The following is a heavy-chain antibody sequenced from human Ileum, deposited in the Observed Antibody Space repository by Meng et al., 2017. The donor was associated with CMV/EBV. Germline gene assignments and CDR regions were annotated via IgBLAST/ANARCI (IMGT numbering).Heavy chain of an antibody. CDR2: ISAYNGNT. J-gene: IGHJ4*02. CDR3: ARIARWGDLSPAY. V-gene: IGHV1-18*04. CDR1: GHTFSNDG. Sequence: ASVKVSCKTSGHTFSNDGISWVRQAPGQGLEWMGWISAYNGNTNYAQKFQGRVTMTTDTSTSTGYMELRSLRSDDTAVYYCARIARWGDLSPAYWGQGTLVNGAS. D-gene: IGHD3-16*02.